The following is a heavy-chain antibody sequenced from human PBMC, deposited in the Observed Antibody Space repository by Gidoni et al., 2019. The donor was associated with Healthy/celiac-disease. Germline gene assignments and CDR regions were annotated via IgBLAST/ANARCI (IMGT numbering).Heavy chain of an antibody. Sequence: DVQLVESGGGLVQPGGSLSRSCAASGFTFSSSWMSWVRQDPGKGLEWVANIKQDGSEKYYVDSVKGRFTISRDNAKNSLYLQMNSLSAEDTAVYYCARVRVIAKGDPNWFDPWGQGTLVTVSS. J-gene: IGHJ5*02. V-gene: IGHV3-7*01. CDR1: GFTFSSSW. D-gene: IGHD2-21*01. CDR2: IKQDGSEK. CDR3: ARVRVIAKGDPNWFDP.